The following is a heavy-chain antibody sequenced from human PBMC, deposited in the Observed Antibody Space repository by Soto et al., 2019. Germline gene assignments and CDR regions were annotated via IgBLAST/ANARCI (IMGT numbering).Heavy chain of an antibody. V-gene: IGHV1-3*01. CDR2: IHGGNGAT. J-gene: IGHJ5*02. D-gene: IGHD1-1*01. Sequence: ASVKVSCKASGYRFTTYGIHWVRQAPGQRLEWMGWIHGGNGATKYSQNFQGRVTITRDTSASTAYMELSGLRSEDTSIYYCARDSERVQVPSTGWFDPWGQGTMVTVSS. CDR3: ARDSERVQVPSTGWFDP. CDR1: GYRFTTYG.